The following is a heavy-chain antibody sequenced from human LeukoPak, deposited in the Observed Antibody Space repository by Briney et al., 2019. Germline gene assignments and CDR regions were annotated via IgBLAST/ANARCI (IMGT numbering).Heavy chain of an antibody. Sequence: ASVKVSCKASGGTFSSYAISWVRQAPGQGLEWMGWISPYNGNTYFAQKLQGRVSMTTDTSTSTANMELRSLRSDDTAVYFCARGVVVTVPSFDNWGQGTLVTVSS. D-gene: IGHD2-21*02. CDR2: ISPYNGNT. V-gene: IGHV1-18*01. CDR3: ARGVVVTVPSFDN. CDR1: GGTFSSYA. J-gene: IGHJ4*02.